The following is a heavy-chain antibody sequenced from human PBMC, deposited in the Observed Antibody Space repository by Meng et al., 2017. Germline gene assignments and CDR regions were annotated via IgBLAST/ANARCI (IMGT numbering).Heavy chain of an antibody. J-gene: IGHJ5*02. Sequence: LVNPTQTLTLTCPVSGFSHQASGVGVGWIRQPPGKALEWLALIYWDDDKRYSPSLKSRLTITKDTSKNQVVLTMTNMDPVDTATYYCAHRRGDSREGWFDPWGQGTLVTVSS. CDR2: IYWDDDK. D-gene: IGHD2-21*02. CDR3: AHRRGDSREGWFDP. CDR1: GFSHQASGVG. V-gene: IGHV2-5*02.